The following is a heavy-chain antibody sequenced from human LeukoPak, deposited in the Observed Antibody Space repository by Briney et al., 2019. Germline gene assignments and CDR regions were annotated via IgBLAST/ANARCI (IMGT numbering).Heavy chain of an antibody. J-gene: IGHJ6*03. V-gene: IGHV1-69*05. CDR2: IIPIFGTA. CDR3: ASRKLRIRRYYYMDV. CDR1: GGTFSSYA. Sequence: SVKVSCKASGGTFSSYAISWVRQAPGQGLEWMGGIIPIFGTASYAQKFQGRVTITTDESTSTAYMELSSLRSEDTAVYYCASRKLRIRRYYYMDVWGKGTTVTVSS. D-gene: IGHD1-14*01.